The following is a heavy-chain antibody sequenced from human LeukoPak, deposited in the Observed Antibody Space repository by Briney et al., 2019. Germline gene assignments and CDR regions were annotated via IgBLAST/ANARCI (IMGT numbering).Heavy chain of an antibody. V-gene: IGHV3-23*01. J-gene: IGHJ4*02. CDR1: GFTFSSYA. CDR3: AKDEYFYDSSGYPFDY. CDR2: ISGCGGRT. Sequence: GGSLSLSCAASGFTFSSYAMSWVRQAPGKGLVWVSAISGCGGRTYYADSVTGRFTISRDNSQNTLYLQMYSLRAQDTVVYYFAKDEYFYDSSGYPFDYGGQGTLVTVSS. D-gene: IGHD3-22*01.